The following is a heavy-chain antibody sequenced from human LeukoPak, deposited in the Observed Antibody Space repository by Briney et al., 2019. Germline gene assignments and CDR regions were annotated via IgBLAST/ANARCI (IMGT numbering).Heavy chain of an antibody. CDR3: ARRGSNSSGGSYYYYMDV. D-gene: IGHD6-6*01. Sequence: GASVKVSCKASGYTFTSYYMHWVRQAPGQGLEWMGIINPSGGSTSYAQKFQGRVTMTRDMSTSTVYMELSSLRSEDTAVYYCARRGSNSSGGSYYYYMDVWGKGTTVTVSS. CDR1: GYTFTSYY. CDR2: INPSGGST. V-gene: IGHV1-46*01. J-gene: IGHJ6*03.